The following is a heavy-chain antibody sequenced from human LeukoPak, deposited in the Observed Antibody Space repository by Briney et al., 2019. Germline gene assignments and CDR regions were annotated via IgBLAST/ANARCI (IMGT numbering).Heavy chain of an antibody. V-gene: IGHV1-46*01. CDR1: GYTFTSYY. CDR3: ARDHGYCSGGSCYFDY. J-gene: IGHJ4*02. D-gene: IGHD2-15*01. CDR2: INPSGGST. Sequence: ASVKVSCKASGYTFTSYYMHWVRQAPGQGLEWMGIINPSGGSTSYAQKFQGRVTMTRGTSTSTVYMELSSLRSEDTAVYYCARDHGYCSGGSCYFDYWGQGTLVTVSS.